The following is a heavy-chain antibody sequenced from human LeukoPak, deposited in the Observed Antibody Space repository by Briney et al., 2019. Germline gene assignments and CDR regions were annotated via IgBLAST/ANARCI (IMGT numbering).Heavy chain of an antibody. J-gene: IGHJ6*02. CDR2: IRPDGSAV. V-gene: IGHV3-7*01. D-gene: IGHD3/OR15-3a*01. Sequence: GGSLRLSCIASGFTINQHAMSWVRQAPVKGLEWVASIRPDGSAVFYVDSVKGQFTFSRDNAKNSLDLQMNSLRAEDTAVYYCARFGLPYSIDLWGQGTMVTVSS. CDR1: GFTINQHA. CDR3: ARFGLPYSIDL.